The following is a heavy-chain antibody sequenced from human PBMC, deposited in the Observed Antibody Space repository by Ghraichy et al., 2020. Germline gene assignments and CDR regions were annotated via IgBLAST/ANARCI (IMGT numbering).Heavy chain of an antibody. CDR2: ISSSSSYI. J-gene: IGHJ4*02. CDR3: ARLGTTKAAAFDY. D-gene: IGHD6-13*01. Sequence: GSLRLSCAASGFTFSSYSMNWVRQAPGKGLEWVSSISSSSSYIYYADSVKGRFTISRDNAKNSLYLQMNSLRAEDTAVYYCARLGTTKAAAFDYWGQGTLVTVSS. V-gene: IGHV3-21*01. CDR1: GFTFSSYS.